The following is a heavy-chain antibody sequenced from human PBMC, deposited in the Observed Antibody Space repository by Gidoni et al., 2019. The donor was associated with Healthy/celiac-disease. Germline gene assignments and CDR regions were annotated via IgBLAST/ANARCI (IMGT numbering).Heavy chain of an antibody. CDR2: INHSGST. V-gene: IGHV4-34*01. Sequence: QVQLQQWGAGLLKPSETLSLTCAVYGGSFSGYYWSWIRQPPGKGLEWIGEINHSGSTNYNPSLKSRVTISVDTSKNQFSLKLSSVTAADTAVYYCARGKSYGMDVWGQGTTVTVSS. CDR1: GGSFSGYY. CDR3: ARGKSYGMDV. J-gene: IGHJ6*02.